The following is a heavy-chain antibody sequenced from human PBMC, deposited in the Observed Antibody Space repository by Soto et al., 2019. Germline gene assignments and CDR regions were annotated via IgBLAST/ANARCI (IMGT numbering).Heavy chain of an antibody. CDR1: SGSIFSSNW. CDR3: ASLLVMAGTRGFDH. Sequence: VQLQESGPGLVKPSGTLSLTCAVSSGSIFSSNWWSWVRQPPGKGLEWIGETRNSGGANYNPSLQSRVTISVDRSKNHFFLELRSVTASDTAVYYCASLLVMAGTRGFDHWGLGTLVTVSS. V-gene: IGHV4-4*02. J-gene: IGHJ4*02. D-gene: IGHD6-19*01. CDR2: TRNSGGA.